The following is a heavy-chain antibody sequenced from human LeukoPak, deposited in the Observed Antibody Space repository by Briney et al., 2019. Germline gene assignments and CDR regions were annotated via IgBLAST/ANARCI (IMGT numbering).Heavy chain of an antibody. D-gene: IGHD3-22*01. CDR3: ARGLYDTNEGY. Sequence: GGSLRLSCAASGFTVSSNYMSWVRQAPGKGLEWVSVIYSGGGTKYADSVKGRFTISRDNSKNTLYLQMNSLRAEDTAVYYCARGLYDTNEGYWGQGTLVTVSS. CDR1: GFTVSSNY. V-gene: IGHV3-66*01. J-gene: IGHJ4*02. CDR2: IYSGGGT.